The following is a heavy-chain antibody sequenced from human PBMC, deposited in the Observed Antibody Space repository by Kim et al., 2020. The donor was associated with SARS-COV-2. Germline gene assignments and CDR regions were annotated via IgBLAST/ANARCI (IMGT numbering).Heavy chain of an antibody. V-gene: IGHV1-69*13. D-gene: IGHD5-12*01. CDR1: GGTISNYV. CDR2: FIPTLRAA. CDR3: ARYSGHVYEYFAS. J-gene: IGHJ4*02. Sequence: SVKVSCMGSGGTISNYVIGWVRQAPGQGLEWMGGFIPTLRAANYAQKFQGRVRLTADASTGTTYMALSSLGSKDTAVYYCARYSGHVYEYFASWCQGTL.